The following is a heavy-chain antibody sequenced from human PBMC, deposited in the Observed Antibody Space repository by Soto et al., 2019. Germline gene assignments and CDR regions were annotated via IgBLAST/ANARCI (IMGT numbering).Heavy chain of an antibody. CDR3: ARGGVSTRTFDY. V-gene: IGHV5-51*01. J-gene: IGHJ4*02. CDR1: GYNFAGYW. Sequence: GESLKISCKGSGYNFAGYWIAWVRQMPGKGLELMGIIYPSDSDTRYRPSFQGQVTISADKSISSAYLQWSSLRASDTAMYYCARGGVSTRTFDYWGQGAQVTVSS. D-gene: IGHD3-3*01. CDR2: IYPSDSDT.